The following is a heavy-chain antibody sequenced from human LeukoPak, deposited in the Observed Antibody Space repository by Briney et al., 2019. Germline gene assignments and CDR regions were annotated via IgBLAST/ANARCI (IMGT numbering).Heavy chain of an antibody. J-gene: IGHJ4*02. V-gene: IGHV4-34*01. CDR1: GGSFSGYY. CDR2: INHSGST. D-gene: IGHD6-6*01. Sequence: SETLSLTCAVYGGSFSGYYWSWIRQPPGKGLEWIGEINHSGSTNYNPPLKSRVTISVDTSKNQFSLKLSSVTAADTAVYYCARDPLYSSSGYWGQGTLVTVSS. CDR3: ARDPLYSSSGY.